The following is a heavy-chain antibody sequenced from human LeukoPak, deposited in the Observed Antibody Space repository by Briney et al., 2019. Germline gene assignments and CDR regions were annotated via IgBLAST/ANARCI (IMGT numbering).Heavy chain of an antibody. J-gene: IGHJ1*01. Sequence: GGSLRLSCAASGFTFSIYAMHWVRQAPGKGLDWVSSISGSGLTTFYADSVKGRFTISRDNAKNTVYLQMNSLRAEDTAGYYCAKDPASHFSSTYAHEYWGQGPLVTVSS. CDR1: GFTFSIYA. CDR2: ISGSGLTT. V-gene: IGHV3-23*01. CDR3: AKDPASHFSSTYAHEY. D-gene: IGHD2-2*01.